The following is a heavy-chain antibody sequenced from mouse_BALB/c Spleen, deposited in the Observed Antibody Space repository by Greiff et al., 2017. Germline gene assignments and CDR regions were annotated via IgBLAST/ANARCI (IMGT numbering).Heavy chain of an antibody. CDR1: GFSLTGYG. J-gene: IGHJ1*01. D-gene: IGHD2-1*01. V-gene: IGHV2-6-7*01. Sequence: QVQLKESGPGLVAPSQSLSITCTVSGFSLTGYGVNWVRQPPGKGLEWLGMIWGDGSTDYNSALKSRLSISKDNSKSQVFLKMNSLQTDDTARYYCARGDYGNYWYFDVWGAGTTVTVSS. CDR3: ARGDYGNYWYFDV. CDR2: IWGDGST.